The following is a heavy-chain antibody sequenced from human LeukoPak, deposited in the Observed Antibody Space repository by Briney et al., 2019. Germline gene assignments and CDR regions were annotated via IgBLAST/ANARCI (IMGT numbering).Heavy chain of an antibody. CDR2: INSDGSIT. CDR1: GVTLSNYA. J-gene: IGHJ6*02. D-gene: IGHD5-18*01. Sequence: GGSLRLSCVASGVTLSNYAMSWARQAPGKGLEWVSHINSDGSITSYADSVKGRFTISRDNAKNTLYLQMNSLRAEDTAVYYCARDAVDTANAVWGQGTTVTVSS. CDR3: ARDAVDTANAV. V-gene: IGHV3-74*01.